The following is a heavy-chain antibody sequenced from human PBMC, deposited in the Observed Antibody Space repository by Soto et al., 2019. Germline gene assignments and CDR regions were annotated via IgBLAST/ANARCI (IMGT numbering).Heavy chain of an antibody. J-gene: IGHJ5*02. Sequence: SSETLSLTCTVSGGSISSYYWSWIRQPPGKGLEWIGYIYYSGSTNYNPSLKSRVTISVDTSKNQFSLKLSSVTAADTAVYYCARDQGGYVWFDPWGQGTRVTVS. CDR1: GGSISSYY. CDR2: IYYSGST. V-gene: IGHV4-59*01. D-gene: IGHD5-12*01. CDR3: ARDQGGYVWFDP.